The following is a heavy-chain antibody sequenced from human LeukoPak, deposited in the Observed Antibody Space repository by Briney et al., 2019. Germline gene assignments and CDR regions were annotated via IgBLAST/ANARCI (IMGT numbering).Heavy chain of an antibody. J-gene: IGHJ4*02. CDR3: ARGKPDYSLRPPSDY. V-gene: IGHV1-69*04. Sequence: ASVKVSCKASGGTFSSYAISWVRQAPGQGLEWMGRIIPILGIANYAQKFQGRVTITADKSTSTAYMELSSLRSEDTAVYYCARGKPDYSLRPPSDYWGQGTLVTVSS. CDR1: GGTFSSYA. D-gene: IGHD2-21*01. CDR2: IIPILGIA.